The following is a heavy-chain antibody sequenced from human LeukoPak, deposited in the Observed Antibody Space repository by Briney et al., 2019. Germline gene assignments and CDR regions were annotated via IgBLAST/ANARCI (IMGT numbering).Heavy chain of an antibody. CDR3: ARAAKWEFYHYYMDV. CDR2: ISNGSGNR. V-gene: IGHV3-48*01. J-gene: IGHJ6*03. Sequence: GGSLRLSCVASEFTFSSYSMIRVRQAPGKGLEWISYISNGSGNRYYADSVKGRFTISRDNAKNLLYLQMNNLRVDDTAVYYCARAAKWEFYHYYMDVWGEGTTVAVSS. CDR1: EFTFSSYS. D-gene: IGHD1-26*01.